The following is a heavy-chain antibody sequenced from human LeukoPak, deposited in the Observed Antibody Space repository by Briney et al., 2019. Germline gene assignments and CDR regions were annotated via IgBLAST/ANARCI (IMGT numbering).Heavy chain of an antibody. J-gene: IGHJ4*02. V-gene: IGHV1-18*01. CDR1: GYTFTTYG. CDR2: VSASSGST. CDR3: ARGYLKDYIEY. Sequence: ASVKVSCKASGYTFTTYGITWVRQAPGQGLEWVGWVSASSGSTYYAEKFQGRAAMTTETSATTAYMELRSLRSGDTAVYYCARGYLKDYIEYWGQGTLVTVSS. D-gene: IGHD4/OR15-4a*01.